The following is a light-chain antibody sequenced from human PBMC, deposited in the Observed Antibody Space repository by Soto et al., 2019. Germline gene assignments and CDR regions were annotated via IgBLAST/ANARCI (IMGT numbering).Light chain of an antibody. V-gene: IGKV3-11*01. CDR3: HQYGSSPHT. CDR2: DAS. CDR1: QSVSSY. Sequence: EIVLTQSPATLSLSPVEIATLYFIASQSVSSYLAWYQPTPGQAPRLLIYDASNRATGIPARFSGSGSGTDFTLTISSLEPEDFATYYCHQYGSSPHTCGQGTRREIK. J-gene: IGKJ5*01.